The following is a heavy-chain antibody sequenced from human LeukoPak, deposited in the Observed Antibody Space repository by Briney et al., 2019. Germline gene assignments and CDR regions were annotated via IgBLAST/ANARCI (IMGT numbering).Heavy chain of an antibody. CDR1: GYSISSGYY. Sequence: PSETLSLPCAVSGYSISSGYYWGWIRQPPGKGLEWIGSIYHSGSTYYNPSLKSRVTISVDTSKNQFSLKLSSVTAADTAVYYCARLAAAAGTWYYYMDVWGKGTTVTVSS. CDR3: ARLAAAAGTWYYYMDV. D-gene: IGHD6-13*01. CDR2: IYHSGST. J-gene: IGHJ6*03. V-gene: IGHV4-38-2*01.